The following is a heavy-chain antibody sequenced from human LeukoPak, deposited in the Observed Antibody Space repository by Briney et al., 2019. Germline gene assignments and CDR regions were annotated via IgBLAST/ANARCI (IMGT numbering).Heavy chain of an antibody. D-gene: IGHD2-2*03. CDR2: IRSTPDGGAT. Sequence: GGSLRLSCAASGFTFISSWMTWVRQAPGKGLEWVGRIRSTPDGGATDYAAPVKGRFTISRDDSNNTVYLQMSSLRTEDTDVYYCATDLHFGYCTATSCANYWGQGTLVPVSS. V-gene: IGHV3-15*01. CDR1: GFTFISSW. J-gene: IGHJ4*02. CDR3: ATDLHFGYCTATSCANY.